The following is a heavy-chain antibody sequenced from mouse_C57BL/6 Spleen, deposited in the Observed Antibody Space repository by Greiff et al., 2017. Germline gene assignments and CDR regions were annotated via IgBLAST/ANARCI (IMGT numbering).Heavy chain of an antibody. CDR2: IYPGSGST. CDR3: ARAQAYLGAMDY. D-gene: IGHD3-2*02. V-gene: IGHV1-55*01. CDR1: GYTFTSYW. J-gene: IGHJ4*01. Sequence: VQLQQPGAELVKPGASVKMSCKASGYTFTSYWITWVKQRPGQGLAWIGDIYPGSGSTNYNEKFKSKATLPVDTSSSTAYMQLSSLTSEDSAVYYCARAQAYLGAMDYWGQGTSVTVSS.